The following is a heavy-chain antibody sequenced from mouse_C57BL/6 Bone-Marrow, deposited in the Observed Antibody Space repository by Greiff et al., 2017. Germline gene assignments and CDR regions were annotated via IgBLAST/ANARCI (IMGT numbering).Heavy chain of an antibody. J-gene: IGHJ2*01. CDR2: ISSGGSYT. CDR3: ASRRGYCDY. Sequence: EVHLVESGGDLVKPGGSLKLSCAASGFTFSSYGMSWVRQTPDKRLEWVATISSGGSYTYYPDSVKGRFTISRDNAKNTLYLQMSSLKSEDTAMYYCASRRGYCDYWGQGTTLTVSS. V-gene: IGHV5-6*01. CDR1: GFTFSSYG.